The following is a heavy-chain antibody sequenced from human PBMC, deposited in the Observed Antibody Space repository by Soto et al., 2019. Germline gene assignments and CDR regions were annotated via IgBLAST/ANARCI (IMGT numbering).Heavy chain of an antibody. CDR1: GGSFSGYY. CDR2: INHSGST. Sequence: PSATLSLTCAVYGGSFSGYYWSWIRQPPGKGLEWIGEINHSGSTNYNPSLKSRVTISVDTSKNQFSLKLSSVTAADTAVYYCARGRGYYYMDVWGKGTTVTVSS. J-gene: IGHJ6*03. V-gene: IGHV4-34*01. CDR3: ARGRGYYYMDV.